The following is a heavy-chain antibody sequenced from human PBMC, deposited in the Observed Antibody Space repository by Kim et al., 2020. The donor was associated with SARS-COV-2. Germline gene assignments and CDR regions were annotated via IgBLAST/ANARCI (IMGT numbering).Heavy chain of an antibody. CDR2: ISSSGSTI. Sequence: GGSLRLSCAASGFTFSSYEMNWVRQAPGKGLEWVSYISSSGSTIYYADSVKGRFTISRDNAKNSLYLQMNSLRAEDTAVYYCARDRGYSYGYDAFSDIWGQGTMVTVSS. V-gene: IGHV3-48*03. D-gene: IGHD5-18*01. J-gene: IGHJ3*02. CDR3: ARDRGYSYGYDAFSDI. CDR1: GFTFSSYE.